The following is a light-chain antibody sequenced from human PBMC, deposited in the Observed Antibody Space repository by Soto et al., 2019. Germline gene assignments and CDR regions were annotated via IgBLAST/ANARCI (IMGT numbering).Light chain of an antibody. Sequence: QSVLTQSSSASASLGSSVKLTCTLSSGHSSYIIAWHQQQPGKAPRYLMKLEGSGRYNKGSGVPDRFSGPTSGADRYLTISSLPFLHPAHYSCQSWASNPRVFGTGPNLTVL. CDR1: SGHSSYI. J-gene: IGLJ1*01. CDR3: QSWASNPRV. V-gene: IGLV4-60*02. CDR2: LEGSGRY.